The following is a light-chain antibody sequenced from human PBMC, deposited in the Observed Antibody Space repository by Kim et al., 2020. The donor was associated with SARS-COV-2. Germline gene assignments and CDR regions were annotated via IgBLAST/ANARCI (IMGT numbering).Light chain of an antibody. CDR1: SGSIASNY. V-gene: IGLV6-57*04. J-gene: IGLJ3*02. CDR2: EDN. Sequence: NFMLTQPHSVSESPGKTVTISCTRSSGSIASNYVQWYQQRPGSAPTTVIYEDNQRPSGVPDRFSGSIDSSSNSASLTISGLKTEDEADYYCQSYGSSNQEWVFGGGTKVTVL. CDR3: QSYGSSNQEWV.